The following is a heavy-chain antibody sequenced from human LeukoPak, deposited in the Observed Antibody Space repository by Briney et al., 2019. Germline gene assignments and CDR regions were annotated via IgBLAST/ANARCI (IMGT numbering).Heavy chain of an antibody. CDR1: GGSISSGGYY. V-gene: IGHV4-30-2*01. CDR2: IYHSGST. J-gene: IGHJ4*02. D-gene: IGHD3-10*01. Sequence: KPSQTLSLTCTVSGGSISSGGYYWSWIRQPPGKGLEWIGYIYHSGSTYYNPSLKSRVTISVDRSKNQFSLKLSSVTAADTAVYYCAREVVRGFDYWGQGTLVTVSS. CDR3: AREVVRGFDY.